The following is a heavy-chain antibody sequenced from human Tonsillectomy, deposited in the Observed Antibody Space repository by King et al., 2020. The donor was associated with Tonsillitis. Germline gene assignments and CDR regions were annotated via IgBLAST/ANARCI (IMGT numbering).Heavy chain of an antibody. J-gene: IGHJ4*02. Sequence: QLVQSGAEVKKPGSSVKVSCKASGGTFNNYAISWVRQAPGQGLEWMGRIIPVLGMAKYAQKFQGRVMITADKATTTVNMEMSSLTSEDTAIYFCARTLADTRGYYFDYWGQGSPVTVSS. CDR2: IIPVLGMA. CDR3: ARTLADTRGYYFDY. D-gene: IGHD6-19*01. V-gene: IGHV1-69*09. CDR1: GGTFNNYA.